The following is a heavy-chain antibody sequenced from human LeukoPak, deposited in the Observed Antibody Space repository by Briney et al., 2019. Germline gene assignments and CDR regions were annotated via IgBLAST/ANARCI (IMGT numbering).Heavy chain of an antibody. CDR3: AKDLNVVVVAASPIDY. J-gene: IGHJ4*02. Sequence: GGSLRLSCAASGFTFSSYSMNWVRQAPGKGLEWVSAISGSGGSTYYADSVKGRFTISRDNSKNTLYLQMNSLRAEDTAVYYCAKDLNVVVVAASPIDYWGQGTLVTVSS. V-gene: IGHV3-23*01. D-gene: IGHD2-15*01. CDR1: GFTFSSYS. CDR2: ISGSGGST.